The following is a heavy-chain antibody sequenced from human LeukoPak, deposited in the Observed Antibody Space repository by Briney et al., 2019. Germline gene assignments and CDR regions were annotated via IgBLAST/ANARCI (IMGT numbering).Heavy chain of an antibody. Sequence: SETLSLTCTVSGGSISSNGYYWGWIRQSPGEGLEWIGNIYYSGITYYNASLKSRVTISVDTSKNQFSLKVRSVTAADTAVYYCARGRCSGGSCFGSGWSPWYYYYMDVWGKGTTVTISS. CDR2: IYYSGIT. V-gene: IGHV4-39*01. D-gene: IGHD2-15*01. J-gene: IGHJ6*03. CDR1: GGSISSNGYY. CDR3: ARGRCSGGSCFGSGWSPWYYYYMDV.